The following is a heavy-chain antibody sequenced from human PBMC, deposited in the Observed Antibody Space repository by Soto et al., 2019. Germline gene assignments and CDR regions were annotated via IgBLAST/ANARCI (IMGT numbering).Heavy chain of an antibody. Sequence: QVQLVESGGGVVQLGRSLRLSCAASEFTFSSYGMHWVRQAPGKGLEWVAVIWYDGSNKYYADSVKGRFTISRDNSKNTPYLQMNSLGAEDTAVYYCARGMGYYYYYGMDVWGQGTTVTVSS. J-gene: IGHJ6*02. CDR2: IWYDGSNK. CDR1: EFTFSSYG. V-gene: IGHV3-33*01. CDR3: ARGMGYYYYYGMDV.